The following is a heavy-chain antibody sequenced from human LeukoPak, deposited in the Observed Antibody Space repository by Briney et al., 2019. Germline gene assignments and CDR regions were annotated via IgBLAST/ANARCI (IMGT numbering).Heavy chain of an antibody. Sequence: PGRSLRLSCAASGFTFSSYGMHWVRQAPGKGLEWVAVIWYDGSNKYYADSVKGRFTISRDNSKNTLYPQMNSLRAEDTAVYYCAKDARFGELLVGKSYYSDFWGQGTLVTVSS. V-gene: IGHV3-33*06. J-gene: IGHJ4*02. CDR3: AKDARFGELLVGKSYYSDF. CDR2: IWYDGSNK. CDR1: GFTFSSYG. D-gene: IGHD3-10*01.